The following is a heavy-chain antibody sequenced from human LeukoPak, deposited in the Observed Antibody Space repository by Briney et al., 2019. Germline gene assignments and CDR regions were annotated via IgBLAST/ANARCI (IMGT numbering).Heavy chain of an antibody. D-gene: IGHD5-18*01. CDR2: ISSAGVRT. J-gene: IGHJ4*02. Sequence: RGSLRLSCAASGFTFSSYAVSWVRQAPGKGLEWVSTISSAGVRTYPADSVKGRFTISRDTSTNTLDLQMNSLRVEDTAIYYCAKVGLRGYSFGFDYWGRGTLVTVSS. CDR3: AKVGLRGYSFGFDY. V-gene: IGHV3-23*01. CDR1: GFTFSSYA.